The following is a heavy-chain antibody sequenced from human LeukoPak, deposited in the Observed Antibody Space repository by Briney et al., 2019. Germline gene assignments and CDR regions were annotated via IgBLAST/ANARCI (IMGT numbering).Heavy chain of an antibody. D-gene: IGHD4-17*01. CDR3: AKPLYGDLNNWFDH. Sequence: GGSLRLSCAASGFTFGDYARNWIRQAPGKGLEWVSGISWSSGCIGYAASVKGRFTICRHNARNSLYLLMNSLRAEDTALYYCAKPLYGDLNNWFDHWGQGTLVTVSS. V-gene: IGHV3-9*01. CDR1: GFTFGDYA. J-gene: IGHJ5*02. CDR2: ISWSSGCI.